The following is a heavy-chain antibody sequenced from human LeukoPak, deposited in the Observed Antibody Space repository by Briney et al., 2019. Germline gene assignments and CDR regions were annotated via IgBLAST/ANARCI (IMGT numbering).Heavy chain of an antibody. CDR1: GFTVSSNY. CDR3: ARGQYCTNGVCYGIDY. J-gene: IGHJ4*02. CDR2: IHSVVSP. V-gene: IGHV3-53*04. Sequence: GSLRLSCAASGFTVSSNYMSWVRQAPGKGLEWVSVIHSVVSPYYADSVKGRFTISRHNSKNTLYLQMNSLRAEDTAVYYCARGQYCTNGVCYGIDYWGQGTLVTVYS. D-gene: IGHD2-8*01.